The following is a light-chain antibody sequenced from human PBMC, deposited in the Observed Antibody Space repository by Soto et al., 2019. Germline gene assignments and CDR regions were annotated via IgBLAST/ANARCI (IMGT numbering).Light chain of an antibody. Sequence: NFMLTQPHSVSESPGKTITISCTRSSGNFDSTYVQWYQQRPGSSPTTVIYEDKQRPSGVPDRFSGSIDSSSNSASLTISGLQTEEEADYYCESYDESDRVVFGGGTKVTVL. CDR2: EDK. V-gene: IGLV6-57*01. CDR3: ESYDESDRVV. J-gene: IGLJ2*01. CDR1: SGNFDSTY.